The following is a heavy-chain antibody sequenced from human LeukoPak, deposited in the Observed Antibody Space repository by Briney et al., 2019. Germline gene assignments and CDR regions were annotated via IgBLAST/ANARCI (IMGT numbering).Heavy chain of an antibody. Sequence: SETLSLTCTVSGGSISSSSYYWGWIRQPPGKGLEWIGSIYYSGSTYYNPSLKSRVTISVDTSKNQFSLKLSSVTAADTAVYYCARGGRPKFDPWGQGTLVTVSS. CDR2: IYYSGST. J-gene: IGHJ5*02. CDR1: GGSISSSSYY. CDR3: ARGGRPKFDP. D-gene: IGHD6-6*01. V-gene: IGHV4-39*07.